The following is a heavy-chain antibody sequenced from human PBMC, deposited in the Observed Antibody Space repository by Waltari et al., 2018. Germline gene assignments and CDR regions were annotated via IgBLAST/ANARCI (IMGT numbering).Heavy chain of an antibody. CDR1: DDSINTYY. CDR3: ARPSGGFCSGGSCHPSNWFDP. CDR2: IHSSGST. J-gene: IGHJ5*02. D-gene: IGHD2-15*01. Sequence: QVQLQESGPGLVKPSETLSLTCTVSDDSINTYYWSWIRQPAGKGLEWIGRIHSSGSTTLNPSLKRRVTMSIDTPNYQFSLKLSSVTAADAAVYYCARPSGGFCSGGSCHPSNWFDPWGQGTLVTVSS. V-gene: IGHV4-4*07.